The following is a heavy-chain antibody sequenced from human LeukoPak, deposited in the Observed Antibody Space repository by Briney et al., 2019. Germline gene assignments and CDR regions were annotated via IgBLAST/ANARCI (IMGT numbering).Heavy chain of an antibody. Sequence: PGGSLRLSCAASGFTFSSYGMHWVRQAPGKGLEWVAFIRYDGSNKYYADSVKGRFTISRDNSKNTLYLQMNSLRAEDTAVYYCAKDSRPYYYDSSGVFDYWGQGTLVTVSS. CDR1: GFTFSSYG. J-gene: IGHJ4*02. D-gene: IGHD3-22*01. V-gene: IGHV3-30*02. CDR2: IRYDGSNK. CDR3: AKDSRPYYYDSSGVFDY.